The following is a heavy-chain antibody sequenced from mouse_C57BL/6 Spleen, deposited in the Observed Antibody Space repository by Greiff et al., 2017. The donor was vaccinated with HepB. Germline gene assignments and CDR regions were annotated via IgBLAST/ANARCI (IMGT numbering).Heavy chain of an antibody. J-gene: IGHJ4*01. CDR1: GYTFTSYW. D-gene: IGHD1-1*01. CDR2: INPSNGGT. CDR3: ARKGFYYYGSSSYYYAMDY. V-gene: IGHV1-53*01. Sequence: VQLQQPGTELVKPGASVKLSCKASGYTFTSYWMHWVKQRPGQGLEWIGNINPSNGGTNYNEKFKSKATLTVDKSSSTAYMQLSSLTSEDSAVYYCARKGFYYYGSSSYYYAMDYWGQGTSVTVSS.